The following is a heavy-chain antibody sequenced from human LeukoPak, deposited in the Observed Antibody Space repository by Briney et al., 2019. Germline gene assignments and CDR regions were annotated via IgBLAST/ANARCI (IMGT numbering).Heavy chain of an antibody. CDR1: GYTFTSYG. Sequence: GASVKVSCKASGYTFTSYGISRVRQAPGQGLEWMGWISAYNGNTNYAQNLQDRVFMNTDTSTSTAYMELRSLRSDDTAVYYCARYPLSYSGNWHYYFDYWGQGTLVTVSS. CDR3: ARYPLSYSGNWHYYFDY. D-gene: IGHD6-13*01. CDR2: ISAYNGNT. V-gene: IGHV1-18*04. J-gene: IGHJ4*02.